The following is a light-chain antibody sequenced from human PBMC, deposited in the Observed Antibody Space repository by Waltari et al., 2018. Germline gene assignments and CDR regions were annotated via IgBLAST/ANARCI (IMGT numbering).Light chain of an antibody. CDR2: EVS. CDR3: SSYTSSRTRV. Sequence: QSALTQPASVSGSPGQSITISCTGTSSDVGGYNYVSWYQQHPGKAPKLMISEVSNRPSGVSNRFSGSKSGNTASLTISGLQAEDEAAYYCSSYTSSRTRVFGPGTKVTVL. J-gene: IGLJ1*01. CDR1: SSDVGGYNY. V-gene: IGLV2-14*01.